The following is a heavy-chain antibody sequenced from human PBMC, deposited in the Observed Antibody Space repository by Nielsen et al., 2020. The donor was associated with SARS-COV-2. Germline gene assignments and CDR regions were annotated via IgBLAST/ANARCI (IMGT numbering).Heavy chain of an antibody. V-gene: IGHV3-30*02. Sequence: VRQAPGKGLEWVAIVRYDGATKYYADSVKGRFTISRDTSKNTLFLQMDSLRAEDTAVYYCAKAESLWFGELSFYYYGMDVWGQGTTVTVSS. J-gene: IGHJ6*02. CDR2: VRYDGATK. D-gene: IGHD3-10*01. CDR3: AKAESLWFGELSFYYYGMDV.